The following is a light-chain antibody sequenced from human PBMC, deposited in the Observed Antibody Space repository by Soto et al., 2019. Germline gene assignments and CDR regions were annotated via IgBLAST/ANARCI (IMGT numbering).Light chain of an antibody. CDR1: RDISKH. CDR2: DAA. V-gene: IGKV1-5*01. Sequence: DVQMTQSPSSLSASVGDRVTITCQASRDISKHLSWYQQKPGKAPKLLIYDAASLESGVPSRFSGSRSGTEFTLTISSLQPDDFATYYCQQYNSYSALTFGAGTKGEIK. CDR3: QQYNSYSALT. J-gene: IGKJ4*01.